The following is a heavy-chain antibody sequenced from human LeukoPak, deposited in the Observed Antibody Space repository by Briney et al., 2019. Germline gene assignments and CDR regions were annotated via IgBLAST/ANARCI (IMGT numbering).Heavy chain of an antibody. CDR1: GFTFTSYA. CDR3: ARETTSKLELRAYFDY. V-gene: IGHV3-30-3*01. D-gene: IGHD1-7*01. J-gene: IGHJ4*02. Sequence: GGSLRLSCTASGFTFTSYAMHWVRQAPGKGLEWVAVISYDGSNKYYADSVKGRFTISRDNSKNTLYLQMNSLRAEDTAVYYCARETTSKLELRAYFDYWGQGTLVTVSS. CDR2: ISYDGSNK.